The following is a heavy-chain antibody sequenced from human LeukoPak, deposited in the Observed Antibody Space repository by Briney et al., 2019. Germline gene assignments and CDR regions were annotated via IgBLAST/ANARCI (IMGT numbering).Heavy chain of an antibody. D-gene: IGHD3-10*01. CDR1: GYCFSNYW. Sequence: GESLKISCRGSGYCFSNYWIVWVRQIPGKGLEWMGIIYPGDSDTRYSPSFQGQVTISADKSIRTAYLQWGSLKASDTAMYYWARSSGHGSGSYYLFNYWGQGTLVTVSS. CDR2: IYPGDSDT. CDR3: ARSSGHGSGSYYLFNY. V-gene: IGHV5-51*01. J-gene: IGHJ4*02.